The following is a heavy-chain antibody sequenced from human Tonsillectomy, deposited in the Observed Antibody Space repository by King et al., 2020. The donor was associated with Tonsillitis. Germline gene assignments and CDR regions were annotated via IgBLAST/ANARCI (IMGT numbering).Heavy chain of an antibody. J-gene: IGHJ4*02. CDR1: GFSLSTSGVG. D-gene: IGHD6-13*01. V-gene: IGHV2-5*02. CDR2: IYWDDDK. Sequence: ITLKESGPTLGKPTQTLTLTCTFSGFSLSTSGVGVGWIRQPPGKALEWLALIYWDDDKRYSPSLRSRLTITKETSKNQVVLAMTNVDPVDTATYYCAHSRSSSGYVRGDYFDYWGQGTLVTVSS. CDR3: AHSRSSSGYVRGDYFDY.